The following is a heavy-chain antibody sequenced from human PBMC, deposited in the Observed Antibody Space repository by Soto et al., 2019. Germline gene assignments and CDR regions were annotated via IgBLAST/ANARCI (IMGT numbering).Heavy chain of an antibody. J-gene: IGHJ4*02. Sequence: QAHLAQSGAEVKKPGSSVTVSCKASGGTFNSYGISWVRQAPGQGLDWMGVIIPLYGTVNYAQKFQGRVSITADKSTSTAYMGLNSLRADDTAVYYCARVGVILGVFRSHFGLGGRGTLVTVSS. D-gene: IGHD2-21*01. CDR1: GGTFNSYG. CDR2: IIPLYGTV. V-gene: IGHV1-69*06. CDR3: ARVGVILGVFRSHFGL.